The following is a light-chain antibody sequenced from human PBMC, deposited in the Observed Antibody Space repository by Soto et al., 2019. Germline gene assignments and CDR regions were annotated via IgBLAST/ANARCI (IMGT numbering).Light chain of an antibody. Sequence: QSALTQPPSASGSPGQSVTISCTGTSSDVVAYSYVSWYQQHPGKAPKLMIYEVSKRPSGVPDRFSGSKSGNTASLTVSGLQAEDEADYYCSSYAGSKNFVVFGGGTKVTVL. V-gene: IGLV2-8*01. CDR2: EVS. CDR1: SSDVVAYSY. J-gene: IGLJ2*01. CDR3: SSYAGSKNFVV.